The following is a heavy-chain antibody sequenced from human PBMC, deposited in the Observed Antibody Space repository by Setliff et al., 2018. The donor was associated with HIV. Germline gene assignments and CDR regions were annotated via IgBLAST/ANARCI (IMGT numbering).Heavy chain of an antibody. V-gene: IGHV1-18*01. Sequence: WASVKVSCKASGYTFTDFGITWVRQAPGQGLEWMGWIGAFNGNTHYPQNLQGRVTMTTDTSTRTAYMELRSLRSDDTAVYFCARAGAAETSHFDYWGQGTLVTVSS. CDR2: IGAFNGNT. CDR1: GYTFTDFG. D-gene: IGHD2-15*01. CDR3: ARAGAAETSHFDY. J-gene: IGHJ4*02.